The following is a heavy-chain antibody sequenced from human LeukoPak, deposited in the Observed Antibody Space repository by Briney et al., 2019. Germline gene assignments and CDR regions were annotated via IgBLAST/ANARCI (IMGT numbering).Heavy chain of an antibody. D-gene: IGHD3-10*01. CDR2: IYYSGST. CDR3: ARVGGSETTPYYYYMDV. CDR1: GGSISSYY. Sequence: SETLSLTCTVSGGSISSYYWSWIRQPPGKGLEWIGYIYYSGSTNYNPSLKSRVAISVDTSKNQFSLKLSSVTAADTAVYYCARVGGSETTPYYYYMDVWGKGTTVTVSS. V-gene: IGHV4-59*12. J-gene: IGHJ6*03.